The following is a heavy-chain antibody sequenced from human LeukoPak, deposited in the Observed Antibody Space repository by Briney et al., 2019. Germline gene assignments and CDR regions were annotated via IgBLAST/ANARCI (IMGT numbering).Heavy chain of an antibody. CDR2: ISGSGGST. CDR1: AFIFRNYA. V-gene: IGHV3-23*01. CDR3: AKPARTDYADY. Sequence: PGGSLRLSCAASAFIFRNYAMSWVRQAPGKGLEWVSAISGSGGSTYYADSVKGRFTISRDNSKNTLYLQMNSLRAEDTALYYCAKPARTDYADYWGQGTLVTVSS. J-gene: IGHJ4*02. D-gene: IGHD1-14*01.